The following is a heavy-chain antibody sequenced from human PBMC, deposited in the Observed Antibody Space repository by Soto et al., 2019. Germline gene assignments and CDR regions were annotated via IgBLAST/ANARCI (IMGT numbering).Heavy chain of an antibody. J-gene: IGHJ6*02. CDR1: GYTFTSYY. D-gene: IGHD3-10*02. Sequence: ASVKVSCKASGYTFTSYYIFWVRNAPGQGLEWMGVINTSDGGVTSARSFQGRLTVTSDTSTSTVYMELSSLRPEDTSIYFCARGFITMFRPRGRYGLDVWGQGTAVTVSS. V-gene: IGHV1-46*01. CDR3: ARGFITMFRPRGRYGLDV. CDR2: INTSDGGV.